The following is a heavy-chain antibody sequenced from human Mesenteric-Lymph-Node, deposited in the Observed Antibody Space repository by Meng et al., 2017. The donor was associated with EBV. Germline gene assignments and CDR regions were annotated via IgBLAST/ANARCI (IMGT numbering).Heavy chain of an antibody. J-gene: IGHJ4*02. CDR2: TYYRSKWYN. CDR3: SRESWRAFDY. Sequence: QVQVQQSGPGLVKPSQTLSLTCAISGDSVSNTNVAWNWIRQSPSRGLEWLGRTYYRSKWYNEYAQSVKGRITINPDTSKSEFSLQLNSVTPDDTAVYYCSRESWRAFDYWGQGTLVTVSS. V-gene: IGHV6-1*01. CDR1: GDSVSNTNVA.